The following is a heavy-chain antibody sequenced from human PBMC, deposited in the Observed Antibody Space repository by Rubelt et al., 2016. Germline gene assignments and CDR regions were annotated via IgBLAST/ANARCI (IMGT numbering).Heavy chain of an antibody. J-gene: IGHJ4*02. Sequence: YDGSNKYYADSVKGRFTISRDNSKNTLYLQMNSLRAEDTAVYYCARGGGLLPFDYWGQGTLVTVSS. CDR3: ARGGGLLPFDY. CDR2: YDGSNK. D-gene: IGHD2-21*02. V-gene: IGHV3-30*01.